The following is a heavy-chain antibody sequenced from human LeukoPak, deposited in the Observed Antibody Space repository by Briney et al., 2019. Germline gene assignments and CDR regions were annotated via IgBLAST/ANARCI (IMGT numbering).Heavy chain of an antibody. CDR2: INSDGSST. D-gene: IGHD3-10*01. V-gene: IGHV3-74*03. J-gene: IGHJ5*02. CDR1: GFTFSSNW. Sequence: GGSLRLSCAASGFTFSSNWMHWVRQAPGKGLVWVSGINSDGSSTKYAELVKGRITISRDNAKNTLYLQMNSLRAEDTAVYYCAKEWSYYGSGSYGNNWFDPWGQGTLVTVSS. CDR3: AKEWSYYGSGSYGNNWFDP.